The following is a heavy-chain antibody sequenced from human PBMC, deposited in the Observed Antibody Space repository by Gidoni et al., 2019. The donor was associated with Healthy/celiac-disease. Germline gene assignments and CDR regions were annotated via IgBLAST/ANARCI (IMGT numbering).Heavy chain of an antibody. Sequence: EVQLVASGGGLVKPGGSLRPSCAASGFTFSNACMSWVRPAPGKGREWVGRIKSKTDGGTTDYAAPVKGRFTISRDDSKNTRYLQMNSLKTEDTAVYYCTTVPLIFGAVVASFDYWGQGTLVTVSS. V-gene: IGHV3-15*01. J-gene: IGHJ4*02. CDR1: GFTFSNAC. D-gene: IGHD3-3*01. CDR2: IKSKTDGGTT. CDR3: TTVPLIFGAVVASFDY.